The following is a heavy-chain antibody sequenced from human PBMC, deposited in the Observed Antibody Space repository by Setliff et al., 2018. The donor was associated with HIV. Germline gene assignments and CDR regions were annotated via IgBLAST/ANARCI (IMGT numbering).Heavy chain of an antibody. V-gene: IGHV3-15*01. Sequence: GGSLTLSCAASGVTFNNVWMTWVRPAQGKGLEWVGHIKSKTDGGTTEYAAPVKGRFTISRDDSNTTLYLQMHSLKTEDTAVYYCTTEDPWLRFGHWGQGTLVTVSS. J-gene: IGHJ5*02. CDR2: IKSKTDGGTT. CDR1: GVTFNNVW. CDR3: TTEDPWLRFGH. D-gene: IGHD5-12*01.